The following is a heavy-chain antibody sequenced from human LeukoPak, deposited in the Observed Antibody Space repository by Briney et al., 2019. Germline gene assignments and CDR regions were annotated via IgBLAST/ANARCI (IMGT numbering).Heavy chain of an antibody. V-gene: IGHV4-34*09. CDR3: AREVGPIFGVNMNWFDP. CDR2: IYYSATT. Sequence: SETLSLTCAVYGGSFSGYYWSWIRQHPVKGLEWIGNIYYSATTEYNPSIKSRVTISLDTSKNQFSLKLRAVTAADTAVYYCAREVGPIFGVNMNWFDPWGQGTRVTVSS. D-gene: IGHD3-3*01. J-gene: IGHJ5*02. CDR1: GGSFSGYY.